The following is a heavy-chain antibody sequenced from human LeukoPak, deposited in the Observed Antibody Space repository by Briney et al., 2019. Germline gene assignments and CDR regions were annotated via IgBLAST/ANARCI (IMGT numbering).Heavy chain of an antibody. Sequence: GGSLRLSCAASGFSFSTYTMNWVRQAPGKGLEWVANIKQDGSEKHYVDSMKGRFTISRDNAKNSLHLQMNSLRAEDTAIYYCARIGYRSSCFDYWGQGTLVTVSS. D-gene: IGHD6-13*01. J-gene: IGHJ4*03. V-gene: IGHV3-7*01. CDR3: ARIGYRSSCFDY. CDR1: GFSFSTYT. CDR2: IKQDGSEK.